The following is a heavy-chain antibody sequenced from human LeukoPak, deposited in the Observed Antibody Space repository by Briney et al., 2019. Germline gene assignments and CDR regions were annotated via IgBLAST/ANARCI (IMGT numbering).Heavy chain of an antibody. CDR1: RFTFSSYS. CDR2: TSSSSSYI. J-gene: IGHJ3*02. Sequence: GSLRLSCAASRFTFSSYSMNWVRQAPGKGLEWVSSTSSSSSYIYYADSVKGRFTISRDNAKNSLYLQMNSLRAEDTAVYYCARASWDGVATSDAFDIWGQGTMVTVSS. CDR3: ARASWDGVATSDAFDI. V-gene: IGHV3-21*01. D-gene: IGHD5-12*01.